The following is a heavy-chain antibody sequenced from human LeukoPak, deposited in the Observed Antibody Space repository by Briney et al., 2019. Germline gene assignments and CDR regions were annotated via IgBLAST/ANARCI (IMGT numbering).Heavy chain of an antibody. J-gene: IGHJ4*02. CDR2: INPSGSA. V-gene: IGHV4-34*01. D-gene: IGHD6-19*01. CDR3: ARGKVVAGTPGQNSWDY. CDR1: GGSFSDYY. Sequence: PSETLSLTCAVYGGSFSDYYWTWIRQSPGKGLEWIGEINPSGSANNNPSLKSRVTTSLDTSKNQFSLDLSSVTAADTAVYYCARGKVVAGTPGQNSWDYWGQGTLVTVSS.